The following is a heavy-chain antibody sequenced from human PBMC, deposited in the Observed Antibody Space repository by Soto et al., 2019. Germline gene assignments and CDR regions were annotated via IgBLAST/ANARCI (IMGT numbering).Heavy chain of an antibody. CDR1: GYTFTSYA. V-gene: IGHV1-3*01. CDR3: ARSLITMVPYGMDF. J-gene: IGHJ6*02. CDR2: INAGNGNT. Sequence: QVQLVQSGAEVKKPGASVKVSCKASGYTFTSYAMHWVRQAPGQRLEWMGWINAGNGNTKYSQKLQGRVTITRDTSASTSYMELSSLRTEDTAVYYCARSLITMVPYGMDFWGQGTTVTVSS. D-gene: IGHD3-10*01.